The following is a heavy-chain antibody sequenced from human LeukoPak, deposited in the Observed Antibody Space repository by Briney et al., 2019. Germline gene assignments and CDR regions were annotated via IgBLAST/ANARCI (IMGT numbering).Heavy chain of an antibody. CDR2: ISGSGGST. CDR1: GFTFSSYA. Sequence: PGGSLRLSCAASGFTFSSYAMSWVRQPPGKGLEWVSAISGSGGSTYYADSVKGRFTISRDNSKNTLYLQMNSLRAEDTAVYYCAKEGELLWFGELSYYFDYWGQGTLVTVSS. J-gene: IGHJ4*02. D-gene: IGHD3-10*01. CDR3: AKEGELLWFGELSYYFDY. V-gene: IGHV3-23*01.